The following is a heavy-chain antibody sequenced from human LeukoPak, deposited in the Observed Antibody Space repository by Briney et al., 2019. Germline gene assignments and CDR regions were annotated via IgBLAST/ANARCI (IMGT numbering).Heavy chain of an antibody. Sequence: GRSLRLSCAASGFTFDDYAMHWVRQAPGKGLEWVSGISWNSGSIGYADSVKGRFTISRDNAKNSLYLQMNSLRAEDTALYYCAKDGGGYSYGYFDYWGQGTLVTVSS. J-gene: IGHJ4*02. CDR2: ISWNSGSI. CDR1: GFTFDDYA. CDR3: AKDGGGYSYGYFDY. V-gene: IGHV3-9*01. D-gene: IGHD5-18*01.